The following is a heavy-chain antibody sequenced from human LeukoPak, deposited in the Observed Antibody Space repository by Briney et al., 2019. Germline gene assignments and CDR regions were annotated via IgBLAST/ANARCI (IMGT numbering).Heavy chain of an antibody. J-gene: IGHJ4*02. V-gene: IGHV3-13*01. CDR3: VRSQGGNAEFDY. D-gene: IGHD3-16*01. CDR2: MGIVGDT. Sequence: PGGSLRLSCAASGFTLSNDDMHWVRQATGKGLEWLSRMGIVGDTYYSGSVKGRFTVSRENAKNSLNLQMNSLRAGDTALYYCVRSQGGNAEFDYWGQGTLVTVSS. CDR1: GFTLSNDD.